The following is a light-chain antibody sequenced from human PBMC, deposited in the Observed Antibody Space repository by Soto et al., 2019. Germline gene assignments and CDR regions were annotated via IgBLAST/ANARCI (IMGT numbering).Light chain of an antibody. J-gene: IGLJ1*01. CDR1: SSNIGAGYD. CDR2: GNS. Sequence: QSALTQPPSVSGAPGQRVTISCTGSSSNIGAGYDVHWYQQLPGTAPKLVIYGNSNRPSGVPDRFSGSKSGTSASLAITGLQAEDDADYYCQSYDSSLSGSNYVFGTGTKVTVL. V-gene: IGLV1-40*01. CDR3: QSYDSSLSGSNYV.